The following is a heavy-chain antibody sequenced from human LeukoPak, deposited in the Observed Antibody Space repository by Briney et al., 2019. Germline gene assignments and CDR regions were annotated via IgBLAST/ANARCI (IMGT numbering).Heavy chain of an antibody. CDR2: FDPEDGET. D-gene: IGHD3-3*01. Sequence: ASVKVSCKISGYTLTELSMHWVRQAPGQGLERMGGFDPEDGETNYAQKFQGRVTMTEYTSTDTAYMELSSLRSEDTAVYYCATLYYDFLSGYYTGRTWFDPWGQGTLVTVSS. CDR1: GYTLTELS. CDR3: ATLYYDFLSGYYTGRTWFDP. J-gene: IGHJ5*02. V-gene: IGHV1-24*01.